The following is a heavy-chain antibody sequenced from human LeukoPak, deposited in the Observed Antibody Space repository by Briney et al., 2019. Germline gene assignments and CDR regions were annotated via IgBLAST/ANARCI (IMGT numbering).Heavy chain of an antibody. Sequence: GRSLRLSCAASGFTFDDYAMHWVRQAPGKGLEWVSGISWDSSSIGYADSVKGRFTISRDNAKNSLYLQMNSLRVEDMALYYCAKDSSDLYDQYYMDVWGKGTTVTVSS. CDR3: AKDSSDLYDQYYMDV. J-gene: IGHJ6*03. V-gene: IGHV3-9*03. D-gene: IGHD3-16*01. CDR2: ISWDSSSI. CDR1: GFTFDDYA.